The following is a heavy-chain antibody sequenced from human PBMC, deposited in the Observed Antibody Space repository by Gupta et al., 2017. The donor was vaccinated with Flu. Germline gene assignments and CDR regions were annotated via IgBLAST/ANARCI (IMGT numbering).Heavy chain of an antibody. CDR1: GFMFRSYG. CDR3: AKDFNWGFGGMDV. Sequence: VQLVESGGGVVQPGGSLRLSCAASGFMFRSYGMHWVRQPPGKGLESVAVIWYDGTNENYVDSVKGRFAVSRDNSKNMLFLQMNSLRAEDTAVYYCAKDFNWGFGGMDVWGQGTTVTVS. J-gene: IGHJ6*02. V-gene: IGHV3-33*06. CDR2: IWYDGTNE. D-gene: IGHD7-27*01.